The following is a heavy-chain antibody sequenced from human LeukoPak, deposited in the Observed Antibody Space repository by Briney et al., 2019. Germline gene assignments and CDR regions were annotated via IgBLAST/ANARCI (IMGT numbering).Heavy chain of an antibody. J-gene: IGHJ4*02. Sequence: ASVKVSCRASGYTFTGYHMHWVRQAPGQGLEWMGGIIPIFGTANYAQKFQGRVTITADKSTSTAYMELSSLRSEDTAVYYCARGNSSSWVDYWGQGTLVTVSS. V-gene: IGHV1-69*06. CDR2: IIPIFGTA. CDR3: ARGNSSSWVDY. D-gene: IGHD6-13*01. CDR1: GYTFTGYH.